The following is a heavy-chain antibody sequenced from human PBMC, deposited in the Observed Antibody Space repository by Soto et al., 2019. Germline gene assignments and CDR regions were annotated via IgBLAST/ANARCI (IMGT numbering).Heavy chain of an antibody. CDR2: IYYSEST. CDR3: ARGNTAMVCALNY. Sequence: SETLSLTYTVSGGSISSGDYYWSWIRQPPGKGLEWIGYIYYSESTYYNPSLKSRVTISVDTSKNQFSLKLSSVTAADTAVYYCARGNTAMVCALNYWGQGTLVTVSS. V-gene: IGHV4-30-4*01. J-gene: IGHJ4*02. CDR1: GGSISSGDYY. D-gene: IGHD5-18*01.